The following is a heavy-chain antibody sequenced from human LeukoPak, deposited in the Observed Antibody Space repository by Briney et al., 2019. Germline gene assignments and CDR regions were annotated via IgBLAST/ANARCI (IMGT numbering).Heavy chain of an antibody. V-gene: IGHV3-9*03. Sequence: GGSLRLSCATSGFIFDDYAMHWVRQAPGKGLEWVSGISWNSGSIGYADSVKGRFTISRDNAKNSLYLQMNSLRAEDMALYYCAKACGGTCYDSFDIWGQGTMVTVSS. CDR3: AKACGGTCYDSFDI. J-gene: IGHJ3*02. CDR2: ISWNSGSI. D-gene: IGHD2-15*01. CDR1: GFIFDDYA.